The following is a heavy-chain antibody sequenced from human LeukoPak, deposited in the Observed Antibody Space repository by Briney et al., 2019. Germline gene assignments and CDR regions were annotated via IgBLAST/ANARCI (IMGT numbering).Heavy chain of an antibody. CDR3: ARGTGTRLSGMDV. CDR2: IWYDGSNK. J-gene: IGHJ6*02. Sequence: GRSLRLSCAASGFTFSSYGMHWVRQAPGKGLEWVAVIWYDGSNKYYADSVKGRFTISRDNSKNTLYLPMNSLRAEDTAVYYCARGTGTRLSGMDVWGQGTTVTVSS. D-gene: IGHD1-7*01. V-gene: IGHV3-33*01. CDR1: GFTFSSYG.